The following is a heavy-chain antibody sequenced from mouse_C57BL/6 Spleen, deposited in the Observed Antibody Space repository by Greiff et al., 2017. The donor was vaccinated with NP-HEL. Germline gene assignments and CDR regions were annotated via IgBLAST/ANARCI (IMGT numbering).Heavy chain of an antibody. D-gene: IGHD1-1*01. CDR2: IYPGDGDT. V-gene: IGHV1-82*01. CDR3: ARSRYYGSSCDY. CDR1: GYAFSSSW. Sequence: VQLVESGPELVKPGASVKISCKASGYAFSSSWMNWVKQRPGKGLEWIGRIYPGDGDTNYNGKFKGKATLTADKSSSTAYMQLSSLTSEDSAVYFCARSRYYGSSCDYWGQGTTLTVSS. J-gene: IGHJ2*01.